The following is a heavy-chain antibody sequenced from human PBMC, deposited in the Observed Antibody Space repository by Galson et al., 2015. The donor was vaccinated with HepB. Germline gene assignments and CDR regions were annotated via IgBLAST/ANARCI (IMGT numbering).Heavy chain of an antibody. D-gene: IGHD4-17*01. CDR3: ARVADADYGDHSHFDY. J-gene: IGHJ4*02. CDR2: ISSSTTYT. V-gene: IGHV3-11*06. CDR1: GFTFSDYY. Sequence: SLRLSCAASGFTFSDYYMSWIRQAPGKGLEWLSYISSSTTYTNYADSVKGRFTISRDNAKNSLFLQINSLRAEDTAEYYCARVADADYGDHSHFDYWGQGTLVTVSS.